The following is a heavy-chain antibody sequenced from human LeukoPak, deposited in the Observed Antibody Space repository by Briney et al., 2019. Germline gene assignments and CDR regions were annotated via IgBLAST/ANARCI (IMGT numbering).Heavy chain of an antibody. V-gene: IGHV3-13*01. D-gene: IGHD6-13*01. J-gene: IGHJ4*02. CDR2: IGTAGDT. CDR1: GFTVRSNH. CDR3: ARLTAAAGHYYFDY. Sequence: PGGSLRLSCAASGFTVRSNHMSWVRQATGKGLEWVSAIGTAGDTYYPGSVKGRFTISRENAKNSLYLQMNSLRAGDTAVYYCARLTAAAGHYYFDYWGQGTLVTVSS.